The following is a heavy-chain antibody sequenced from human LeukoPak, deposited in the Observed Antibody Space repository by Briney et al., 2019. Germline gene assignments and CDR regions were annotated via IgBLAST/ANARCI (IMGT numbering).Heavy chain of an antibody. V-gene: IGHV3-43D*03. CDR3: GRRRGSGSYFDY. J-gene: IGHJ4*02. D-gene: IGHD3-10*01. CDR2: ISWDGGST. CDR1: GFTFDDYA. Sequence: PGGSLRLSCAASGFTFDDYAMHWVRQAPGKGLEWVSLISWDGGSTYYADSVKGRFTISRDNSKNSLYLQMNSLRAEDTAVYYCGRRRGSGSYFDYWGQGTLVTVSS.